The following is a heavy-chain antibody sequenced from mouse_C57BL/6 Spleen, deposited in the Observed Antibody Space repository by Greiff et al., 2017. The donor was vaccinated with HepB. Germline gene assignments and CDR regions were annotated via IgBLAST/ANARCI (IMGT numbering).Heavy chain of an antibody. D-gene: IGHD1-1*01. V-gene: IGHV1-9*01. CDR1: GYTFTGYW. CDR2: ILPGSGST. CDR3: ARIGDYYGRSYEAMDY. Sequence: VQLQQSGAELMKPGASVKLSCKATGYTFTGYWIEWVKQRPGHGLEWIGEILPGSGSTNYNEKFKGKATFTADTSSNTAYMQLSSLTTEDSAIYYYARIGDYYGRSYEAMDYWGQGTSVTVSS. J-gene: IGHJ4*01.